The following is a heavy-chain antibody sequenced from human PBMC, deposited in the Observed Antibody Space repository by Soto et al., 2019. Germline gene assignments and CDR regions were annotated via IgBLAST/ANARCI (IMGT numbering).Heavy chain of an antibody. Sequence: QVQLVQSGAEVKKPGASVKVSCKASGYTFTNYGINWVRQAPGQGLEWLGWVSAYNGERRYAQRVQARVIMPTDTSTTTAYMELRSLRSGDTAVYYCSRGTSIPASGEYWGQGTLVTVSS. CDR3: SRGTSIPASGEY. CDR2: VSAYNGER. V-gene: IGHV1-18*01. D-gene: IGHD6-6*01. CDR1: GYTFTNYG. J-gene: IGHJ4*01.